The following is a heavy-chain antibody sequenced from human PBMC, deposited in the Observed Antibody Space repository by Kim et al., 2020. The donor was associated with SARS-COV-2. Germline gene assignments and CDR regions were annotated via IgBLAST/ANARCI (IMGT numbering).Heavy chain of an antibody. CDR2: IIPIFGTA. CDR3: ARGVDFWSGYPGDNYFDY. D-gene: IGHD3-3*01. J-gene: IGHJ4*02. Sequence: SVKVSCKASGGTFSSYAISWVRQAPGQGLEWMGGIIPIFGTANYAQKFQGRVTITADESTSTAYMELSSLRSEDTAVYYCARGVDFWSGYPGDNYFDYWGQGTLVTVSS. V-gene: IGHV1-69*13. CDR1: GGTFSSYA.